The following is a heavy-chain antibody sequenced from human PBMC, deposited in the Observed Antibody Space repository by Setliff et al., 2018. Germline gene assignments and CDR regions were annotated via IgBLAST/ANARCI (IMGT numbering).Heavy chain of an antibody. CDR2: ISA. Sequence: ASVKVSCKTSGYTFISYGINWVRQAPGRGLEWMGWISAYAQKLQGRVTMTTDTSTSTAYMELRSLRSDDTAVYYCARAGRNNYDSSGYYYDLYYYNYMDVWAKGTTVTVSS. J-gene: IGHJ6*03. D-gene: IGHD3-22*01. CDR3: ARAGRNNYDSSGYYYDLYYYNYMDV. CDR1: GYTFISYG. V-gene: IGHV1-18*01.